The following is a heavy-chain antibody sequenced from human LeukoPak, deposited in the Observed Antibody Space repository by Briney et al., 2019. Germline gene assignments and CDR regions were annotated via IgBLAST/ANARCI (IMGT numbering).Heavy chain of an antibody. CDR1: GFTFSSYW. CDR2: IKQDGSEK. D-gene: IGHD3-10*01. Sequence: GGSLRLSCAASGFTFSSYWMSWVRQAPGKGLEWVANIKQDGSEKYYVDSVKGRFTISRDNSKNTLYLQMNSLRAEDTAVYYCAKDSSPDTMVRGVIAGYWGQGTLVTVSS. J-gene: IGHJ4*02. CDR3: AKDSSPDTMVRGVIAGY. V-gene: IGHV3-7*01.